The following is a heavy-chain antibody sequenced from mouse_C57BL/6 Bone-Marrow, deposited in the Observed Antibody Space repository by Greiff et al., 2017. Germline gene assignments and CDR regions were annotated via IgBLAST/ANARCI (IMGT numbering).Heavy chain of an antibody. CDR3: TRRLGPWFAY. V-gene: IGHV1-15*01. CDR1: GYTFTDYE. CDR2: IDPVTGGT. J-gene: IGHJ3*01. D-gene: IGHD4-1*01. Sequence: GASVTLSCKASGYTFTDYEMHWVKQTPVHGLVWIGAIDPVTGGTAYNQKFKGKAILTADKSSSTAYMELRSLTSEDSAVYYCTRRLGPWFAYWGQGTLVTVSA.